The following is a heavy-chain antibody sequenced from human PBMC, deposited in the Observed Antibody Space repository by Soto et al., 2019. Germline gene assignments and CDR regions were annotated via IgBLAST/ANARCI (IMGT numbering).Heavy chain of an antibody. CDR2: INPSGGST. CDR1: GYTFTSCY. D-gene: IGHD6-19*01. CDR3: AREGSIAVAGNTWGAFDI. Sequence: GASVKVSCKASGYTFTSCYMHRVRQAPGQGLEWKGIINPSGGSTSYAQKFQGRVTMTRDTSTSTVYMELSSLRSEDTAVYYCAREGSIAVAGNTWGAFDIWGQGTMVTVSS. V-gene: IGHV1-46*01. J-gene: IGHJ3*02.